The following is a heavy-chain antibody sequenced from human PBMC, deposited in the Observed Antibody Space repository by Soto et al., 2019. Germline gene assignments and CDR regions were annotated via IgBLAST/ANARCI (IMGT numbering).Heavy chain of an antibody. J-gene: IGHJ4*02. V-gene: IGHV1-69*13. CDR2: IIPIFGTA. Sequence: SVKVSCKASGGTFSSYAISWVRQAPGQGLEWMGGIIPIFGTANYAQKFQGRVTITADESTSTAYMELSSLRSEDTAVYYCASQYDFWRGLFDYWGQGTLVTVSS. D-gene: IGHD3-3*01. CDR3: ASQYDFWRGLFDY. CDR1: GGTFSSYA.